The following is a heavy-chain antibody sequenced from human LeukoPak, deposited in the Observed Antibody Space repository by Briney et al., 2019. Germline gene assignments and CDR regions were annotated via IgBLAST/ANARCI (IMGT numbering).Heavy chain of an antibody. CDR2: IYYNGNT. D-gene: IGHD2-21*02. Sequence: PSETLSFTCAVSGGSICINNWWSWVRPSPGKGLEWIGEIYYNGNTNYNSSLKSRVTISVDRSKSQFSLRLSSVTAADTGTYYCAKVRVTPYIAFDQWGQGTLVTVSS. J-gene: IGHJ4*02. CDR1: GGSICINNW. CDR3: AKVRVTPYIAFDQ. V-gene: IGHV4-4*02.